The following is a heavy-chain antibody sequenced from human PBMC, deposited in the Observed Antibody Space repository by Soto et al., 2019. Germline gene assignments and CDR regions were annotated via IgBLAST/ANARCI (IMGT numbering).Heavy chain of an antibody. CDR2: INHSGST. CDR3: ARDRITMVRGRESWFDP. V-gene: IGHV4-34*01. D-gene: IGHD3-10*01. CDR1: GGYFSGYG. Sequence: SETMSLTCAVDGGYFSGYGWSWIRKTPGKGLEWIGEINHSGSTNYNPSLKSRVTISVDTSKNQFSLKLSSVTAADTAVYYCARDRITMVRGRESWFDPWGQGTLVTVSS. J-gene: IGHJ5*02.